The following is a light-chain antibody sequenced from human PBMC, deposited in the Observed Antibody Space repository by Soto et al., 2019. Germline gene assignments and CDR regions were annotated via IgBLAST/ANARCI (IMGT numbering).Light chain of an antibody. CDR3: LQDYNYPYT. V-gene: IGKV1-6*01. CDR1: QGIGND. J-gene: IGKJ2*01. CDR2: AAS. Sequence: AIQMTQSPSSLSASVGDRVTITCRASQGIGNDLGWYQQKPGKAPNLLIYAASSLQSGVPSRFSGSGSGTDFTLTISSLQPEDFATYFCLQDYNYPYTFGQGTKLEIK.